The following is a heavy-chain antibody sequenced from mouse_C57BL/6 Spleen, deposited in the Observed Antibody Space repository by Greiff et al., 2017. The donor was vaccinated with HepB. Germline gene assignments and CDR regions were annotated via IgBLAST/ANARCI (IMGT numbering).Heavy chain of an antibody. CDR1: GFTFSSYA. CDR3: ARDYYGSSSALDY. CDR2: ISDGGSYT. V-gene: IGHV5-4*01. D-gene: IGHD1-1*01. J-gene: IGHJ2*01. Sequence: EVQRVESGGGLVKPGGSLKLSCAASGFTFSSYAMSWVRQTPEKRLEWVATISDGGSYTYYPDNVKGRFTISRDNAKNNLYLQMSHLKSEDTAMYYCARDYYGSSSALDYWGQGTTLTVSS.